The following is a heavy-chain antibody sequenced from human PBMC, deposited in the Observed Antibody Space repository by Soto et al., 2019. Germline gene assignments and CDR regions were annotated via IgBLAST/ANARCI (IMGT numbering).Heavy chain of an antibody. D-gene: IGHD3-10*01. CDR1: GFTFSDHY. Sequence: VQLVESGGGLVQPGGSLRLSCAASGFTFSDHYMDWVRQAPGKGLEWVGRSRNKANSYTTEYAASVKGRFTISRDDSKNSLYLQMSSLKTEDTAVYYCARDSDGSGSYNYYMDVWGKGTTVTVSS. CDR2: SRNKANSYTT. J-gene: IGHJ6*03. V-gene: IGHV3-72*01. CDR3: ARDSDGSGSYNYYMDV.